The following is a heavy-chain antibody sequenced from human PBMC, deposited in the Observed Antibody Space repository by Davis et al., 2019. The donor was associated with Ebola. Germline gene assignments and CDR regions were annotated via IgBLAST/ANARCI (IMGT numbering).Heavy chain of an antibody. D-gene: IGHD3-22*01. J-gene: IGHJ1*01. V-gene: IGHV4-30-4*01. CDR3: ARNYDSSGRPLGYFQH. CDR2: IYYSGST. CDR1: GGSISSGDYY. Sequence: LRLSCTVSGGSISSGDYYWSWIRQPPGKGLEWIGYIYYSGSTYYNPSLKSRVTISVDTSKNQFSLKLSSVTAADTAVYYCARNYDSSGRPLGYFQHWGQGTLVTVSS.